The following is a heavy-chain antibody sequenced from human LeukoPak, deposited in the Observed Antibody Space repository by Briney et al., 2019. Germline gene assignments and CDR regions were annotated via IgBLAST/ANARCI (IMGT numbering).Heavy chain of an antibody. CDR1: GFTFSSYG. CDR3: AKDIGSYYDY. D-gene: IGHD3-10*01. CDR2: IQYDGSKK. Sequence: GALRLSCAASGFTFSSYGMHWVRQAPGKGLEWVTFIQYDGSKKYYADSVKGRFTISRDNSKNTLYLEMNSLRAEDTAVYYCAKDIGSYYDYWGQGILVTVSS. J-gene: IGHJ4*02. V-gene: IGHV3-30*02.